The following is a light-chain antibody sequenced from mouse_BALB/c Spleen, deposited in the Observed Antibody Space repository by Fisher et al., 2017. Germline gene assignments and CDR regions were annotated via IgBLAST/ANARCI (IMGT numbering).Light chain of an antibody. CDR3: QQFTSSPWT. Sequence: DIVLTQTPASLAVSLGQRATISCKASQSVDYDGDSYMNWYQQKPGQPPKLLIYAASNLESGIPARFSGSGSGTSYSLTISSMEAEDAATYYCQQFTSSPWTFGGGTKLEIK. V-gene: IGKV3-4*01. CDR2: AAS. J-gene: IGKJ1*01. CDR1: QSVDYDGDSY.